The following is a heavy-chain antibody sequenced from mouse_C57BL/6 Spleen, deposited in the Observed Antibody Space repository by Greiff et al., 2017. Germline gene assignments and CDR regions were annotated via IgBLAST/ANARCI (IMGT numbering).Heavy chain of an antibody. Sequence: QVQLQQPGAELVMPGASVKLSCKASGYTFTSYWMHWVKQRPGQGLEWIGEIDPSDSYTNYNQKFKGKSTLTVDKSSSTAYMQLSSLTSEDSAVYYCARSQFITTPPPYFDVWGTGTTVTVSS. CDR1: GYTFTSYW. CDR2: IDPSDSYT. D-gene: IGHD1-1*01. J-gene: IGHJ1*03. V-gene: IGHV1-69*01. CDR3: ARSQFITTPPPYFDV.